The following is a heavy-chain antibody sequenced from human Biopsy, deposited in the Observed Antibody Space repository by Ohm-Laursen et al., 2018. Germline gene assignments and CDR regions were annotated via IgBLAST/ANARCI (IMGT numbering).Heavy chain of an antibody. V-gene: IGHV1-46*01. CDR3: ARAVAGTGGVFDS. D-gene: IGHD6-19*01. CDR2: INPSGGST. CDR1: GYIFTSYY. J-gene: IGHJ4*02. Sequence: SSVKVSCKTSGYIFTSYYIHWVRQAPGQGLEWMASINPSGGSTTYAQRFQGRLIMTRDTSTSSIYMELSSLRSEDTAIYFCARAVAGTGGVFDSWGQGTLVTVSS.